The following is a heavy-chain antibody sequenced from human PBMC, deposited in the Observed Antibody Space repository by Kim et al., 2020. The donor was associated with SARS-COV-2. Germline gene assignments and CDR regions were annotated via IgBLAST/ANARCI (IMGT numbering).Heavy chain of an antibody. Sequence: GGSLRLSCAASGFTFSSYAMSWVRQAPGKGLEWVSAISGSGGSTYYADSVKGRFTISRDNSKNTLYLQMNSLRAEDTAVYYCAKASLLRYFDWLLPFDYWGQGTLVTVSS. CDR3: AKASLLRYFDWLLPFDY. CDR1: GFTFSSYA. CDR2: ISGSGGST. J-gene: IGHJ4*02. V-gene: IGHV3-23*01. D-gene: IGHD3-9*01.